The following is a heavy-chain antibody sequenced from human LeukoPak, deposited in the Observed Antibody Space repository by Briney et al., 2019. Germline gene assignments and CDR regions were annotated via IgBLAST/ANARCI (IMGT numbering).Heavy chain of an antibody. J-gene: IGHJ6*03. CDR3: ARRLVGSLDYYYYMDV. CDR1: VYTFTSYD. D-gene: IGHD1-1*01. CDR2: MNPNSGNT. V-gene: IGHV1-8*03. Sequence: ASVTVSCKASVYTFTSYDINWVRQATGQGLEWMGWMNPNSGNTGYAQKFQGRVTITRNTSISTAYMELSSLRSEDTAVYYCARRLVGSLDYYYYMDVWGKGTTVTVSS.